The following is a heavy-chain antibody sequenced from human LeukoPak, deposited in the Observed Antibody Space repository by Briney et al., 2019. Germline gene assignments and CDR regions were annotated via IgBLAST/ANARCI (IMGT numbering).Heavy chain of an antibody. Sequence: PGGSLRLSCAASGFTFSSYWMHWVRQAPGKGLVWVSRIKSDGSTTNYADSVKGRFTISRDNAENTLYLQMNSLRVEGTAVYYCTRRVSTPRWFDPWGQGTLVTVSS. J-gene: IGHJ5*02. V-gene: IGHV3-74*01. CDR1: GFTFSSYW. D-gene: IGHD2-15*01. CDR3: TRRVSTPRWFDP. CDR2: IKSDGSTT.